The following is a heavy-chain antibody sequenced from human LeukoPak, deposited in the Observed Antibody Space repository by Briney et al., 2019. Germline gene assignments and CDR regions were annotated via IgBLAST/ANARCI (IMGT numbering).Heavy chain of an antibody. CDR2: INPNSGGT. Sequence: ASVKVSCKASGYTFTSYGISWVRQAPGQGLEWMGRINPNSGGTNYAQKFQGRVTMTRDTSISTAYMELSRLRSDDTAVYYCARVGDMYYDILTGYRYYYGMDVWGQGTTVTVSS. D-gene: IGHD3-9*01. CDR3: ARVGDMYYDILTGYRYYYGMDV. V-gene: IGHV1-2*06. CDR1: GYTFTSYG. J-gene: IGHJ6*02.